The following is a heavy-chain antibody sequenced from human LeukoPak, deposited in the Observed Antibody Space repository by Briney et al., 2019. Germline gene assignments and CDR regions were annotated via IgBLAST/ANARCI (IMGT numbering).Heavy chain of an antibody. CDR2: ISANAVST. Sequence: LTGGSLRLSCADSRFTFNSYTMNLVRQAPGKGLEWVSGISANAVSTYYADSVKGRFTISRDNSKNTLYLHMDRLGTEDTAVDYCASMPSTEIHYFYYMDVWGKGTTVTVSS. CDR1: RFTFNSYT. D-gene: IGHD2-2*01. J-gene: IGHJ6*03. CDR3: ASMPSTEIHYFYYMDV. V-gene: IGHV3-23*01.